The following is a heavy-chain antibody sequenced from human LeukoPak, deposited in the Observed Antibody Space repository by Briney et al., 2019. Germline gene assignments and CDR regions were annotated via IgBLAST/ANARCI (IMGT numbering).Heavy chain of an antibody. CDR1: GFTFNSYW. CDR3: ARSVAVVTATFGY. J-gene: IGHJ4*02. V-gene: IGHV3-74*01. CDR2: INSDGSST. Sequence: GGSLRLSCAASGFTFNSYWMHWVRQAPGKGLVWVSRINSDGSSTSYADSVKGRFTIPRDNAKNTLYLQMNSLRAEDTAVYYCARSVAVVTATFGYWGQGTLVTVSS. D-gene: IGHD2-15*01.